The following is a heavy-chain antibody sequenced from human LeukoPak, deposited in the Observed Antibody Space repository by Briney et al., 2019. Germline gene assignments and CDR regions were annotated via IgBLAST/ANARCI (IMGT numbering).Heavy chain of an antibody. Sequence: GESLKISCKASGYNLISHWIGWVRQMPGKGLEWLGIIYPSDSDTRYSPSFQGQVTISADKSISTAYLQWSSLKASDTAMYYCATNPITGGDAFDIWGQGTMVTVSS. D-gene: IGHD7-27*01. CDR2: IYPSDSDT. J-gene: IGHJ3*02. V-gene: IGHV5-51*01. CDR3: ATNPITGGDAFDI. CDR1: GYNLISHW.